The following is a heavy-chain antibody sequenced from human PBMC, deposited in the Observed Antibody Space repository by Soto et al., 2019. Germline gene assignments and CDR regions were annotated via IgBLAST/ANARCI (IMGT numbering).Heavy chain of an antibody. CDR2: ISAYNGNT. V-gene: IGHV1-18*01. D-gene: IGHD6-6*01. CDR1: GYTFTSYG. J-gene: IGHJ4*02. CDR3: ARDLVSFEYSSSPGGGDY. Sequence: QVQLVQSGAEVKKPGASVQVSCKASGYTFTSYGISWVRQAPGQGLEWMGWISAYNGNTNYAQKLQGRVTMTTDTSTSTAYMKLRSLRANDTAVYYGARDLVSFEYSSSPGGGDYWGQGTLVTVSS.